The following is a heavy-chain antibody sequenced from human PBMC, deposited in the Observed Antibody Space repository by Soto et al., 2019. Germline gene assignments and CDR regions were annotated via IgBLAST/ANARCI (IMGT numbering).Heavy chain of an antibody. J-gene: IGHJ4*02. Sequence: PSETLSLTCTVSGGSISRGGYYWSWIRQHPGKGLEWIGYIYYSGSTYYNPSLKSRVTISVDTSKNQFSLKLSSVTAADTAVYYCARASHYYDSSGYYHPPRFFDYWGPGPLLTVSS. CDR2: IYYSGST. CDR3: ARASHYYDSSGYYHPPRFFDY. V-gene: IGHV4-31*03. CDR1: GGSISRGGYY. D-gene: IGHD3-22*01.